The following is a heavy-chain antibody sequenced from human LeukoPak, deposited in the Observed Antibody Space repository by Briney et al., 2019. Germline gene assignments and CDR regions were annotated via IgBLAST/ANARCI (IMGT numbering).Heavy chain of an antibody. CDR3: AREGYYGSGSPPSLYFDY. J-gene: IGHJ4*02. Sequence: GGSLSLSCAASGLTFTSYAMNWVRQAPGKGLEWVAVTSSDLNVKLYADSVKGRFTISRDNSRSTLYLQMNSLRPEDTAIYYCAREGYYGSGSPPSLYFDYWGQGTLVTVSS. D-gene: IGHD3-10*01. V-gene: IGHV3-30*03. CDR2: TSSDLNVK. CDR1: GLTFTSYA.